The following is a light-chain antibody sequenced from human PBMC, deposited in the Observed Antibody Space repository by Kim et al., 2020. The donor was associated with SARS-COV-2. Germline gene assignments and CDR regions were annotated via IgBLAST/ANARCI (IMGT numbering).Light chain of an antibody. Sequence: ASVGDRVNITCRASQGISSYFAWYQVKPGKAPKLLIYASSTLQSRVPSRFSGSGSGTDFTLTISSLQPADFATYYCQQLNSAPLTFGGGTKVDIK. CDR1: QGISSY. CDR2: ASS. V-gene: IGKV1-9*01. J-gene: IGKJ4*01. CDR3: QQLNSAPLT.